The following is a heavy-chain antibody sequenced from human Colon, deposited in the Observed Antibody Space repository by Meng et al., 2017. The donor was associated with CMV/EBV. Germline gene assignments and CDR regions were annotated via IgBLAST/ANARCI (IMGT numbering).Heavy chain of an antibody. CDR1: GFTFSSHG. CDR3: AKDVLATDYFDY. V-gene: IGHV3-30*02. Sequence: GESLKISCAASGFTFSSHGMHWVRQAPGKGLEWVAYIRYDGSDKYYADSVKGRFTISRDDSKNTLYVQMNSPRAEDTAVYYCAKDVLATDYFDYWGQGTLVTVSS. D-gene: IGHD1-26*01. J-gene: IGHJ4*02. CDR2: IRYDGSDK.